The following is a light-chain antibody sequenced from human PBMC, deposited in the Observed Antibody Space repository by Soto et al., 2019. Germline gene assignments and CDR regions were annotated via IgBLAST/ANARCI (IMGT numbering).Light chain of an antibody. Sequence: DIHMTQSPSTLSASVGDRVTITCRASQSISIWLAWYQQKPGRAPNLLIYGTSSLESGVPSRFSGSGSGTEFTLTISRLQPDDFATYCCQHYNDYSWTFGQGTKVEIK. CDR1: QSISIW. J-gene: IGKJ1*01. CDR2: GTS. CDR3: QHYNDYSWT. V-gene: IGKV1-5*03.